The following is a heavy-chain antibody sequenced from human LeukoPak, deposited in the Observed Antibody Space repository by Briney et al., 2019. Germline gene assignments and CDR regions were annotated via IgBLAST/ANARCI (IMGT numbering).Heavy chain of an antibody. J-gene: IGHJ4*02. V-gene: IGHV1-2*02. CDR2: INPNSGGT. Sequence: ASVKVSCKASGGTFSSYAISWVRQAPGQGLEWMGWINPNSGGTNYAQKFQGRVTMTRDTSISTAYMELSRLRSDDTAVYYCAITRITMVRGDDYWGQGTLVTVSS. CDR1: GGTFSSYA. D-gene: IGHD3-10*01. CDR3: AITRITMVRGDDY.